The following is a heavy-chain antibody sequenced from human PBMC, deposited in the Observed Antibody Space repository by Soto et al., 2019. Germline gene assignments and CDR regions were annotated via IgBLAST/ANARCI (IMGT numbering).Heavy chain of an antibody. CDR3: ARDDVLCDGGRCYGVPLDV. Sequence: GGSLKLSCPATSFTVDSIYLRWVRQAPGKGLEWVSLIQSGGPTYYADSVKGRFTISRDTSENTVHLQMDSLRAEDTAVYYCARDDVLCDGGRCYGVPLDVWGKGT. CDR2: IQSGGPT. J-gene: IGHJ6*03. V-gene: IGHV3-66*01. CDR1: SFTVDSIY. D-gene: IGHD2-15*01.